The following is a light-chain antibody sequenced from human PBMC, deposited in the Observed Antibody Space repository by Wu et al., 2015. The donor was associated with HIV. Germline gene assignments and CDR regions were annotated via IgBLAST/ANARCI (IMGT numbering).Light chain of an antibody. V-gene: IGKV3-20*01. CDR1: QSVSSSY. CDR3: QYYGSSPFT. CDR2: GAS. Sequence: ELVLTQSPGTLSLSPGERATLSCRASQSVSSSYLAWYQQKPGQAPRLLIYGASSRITGIPDRFSGSGSGTDFTLTISRLEPEDFAVYYCQYYGSSPFTFGQGTHLEIK. J-gene: IGKJ2*01.